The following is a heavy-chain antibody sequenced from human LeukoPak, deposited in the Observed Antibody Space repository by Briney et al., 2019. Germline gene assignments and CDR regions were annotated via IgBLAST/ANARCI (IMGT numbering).Heavy chain of an antibody. J-gene: IGHJ4*02. CDR3: AKSSPPPLRY. V-gene: IGHV3-21*04. CDR1: GFTFNTYS. CDR2: IDSSGGYM. Sequence: GGSLRLSCEASGFTFNTYSMNWARQAPGKGLEWVSSIDSSGGYMFYADSVKGRFIISRDNAKDSLYLQMNSLRAEDTAVYYCAKSSPPPLRYWGQGTLVTVSS.